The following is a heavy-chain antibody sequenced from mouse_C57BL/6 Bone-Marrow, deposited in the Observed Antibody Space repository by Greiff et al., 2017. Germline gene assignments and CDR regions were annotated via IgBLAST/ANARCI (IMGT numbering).Heavy chain of an antibody. CDR2: IYPGSGST. CDR3: ARSTYYGSSPYYAMDY. CDR1: GYTFTSYW. D-gene: IGHD1-1*01. Sequence: QVQLQQPGAELVKPGASVKMSCKASGYTFTSYWITWVKQRPGQGLEWIGDIYPGSGSTNYNEKFKSKATLTVDTSSSTAYMQLSSLTSEDSAVYYCARSTYYGSSPYYAMDYWGQGTSGTVSS. V-gene: IGHV1-55*01. J-gene: IGHJ4*01.